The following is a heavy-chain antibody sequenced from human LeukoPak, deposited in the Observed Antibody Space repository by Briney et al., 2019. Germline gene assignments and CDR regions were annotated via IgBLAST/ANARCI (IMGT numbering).Heavy chain of an antibody. J-gene: IGHJ5*02. CDR1: GGSISRYY. CDR3: ARTGCSSTSCPLGGHWFDP. D-gene: IGHD2-2*01. Sequence: SETLSLTCSVSGGSISRYYWSWIRQPPGKGLGWIGYIYYSGSTNYNPSLKSRVTISVDTSKNQFSLKLSSVTAADTAVYYCARTGCSSTSCPLGGHWFDPWGQGTLVTVSS. CDR2: IYYSGST. V-gene: IGHV4-59*01.